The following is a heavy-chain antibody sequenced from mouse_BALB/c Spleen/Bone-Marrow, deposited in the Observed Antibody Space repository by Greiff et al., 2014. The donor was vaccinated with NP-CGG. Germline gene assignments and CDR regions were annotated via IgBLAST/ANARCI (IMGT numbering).Heavy chain of an antibody. V-gene: IGHV1S34*01. CDR3: ARSCGAYGYDGGYYLDY. Sequence: LVKTGASVKISCQTSGYSFTGYYMHWVKQSHGKSLEWIGYISCYNGATSYNQKFKGKATFTVDTSSSTAYMQFNSLTSEDSAVYYCARSCGAYGYDGGYYLDYWGQGTTLTVSS. CDR1: GYSFTGYY. J-gene: IGHJ2*01. CDR2: ISCYNGAT. D-gene: IGHD2-2*01.